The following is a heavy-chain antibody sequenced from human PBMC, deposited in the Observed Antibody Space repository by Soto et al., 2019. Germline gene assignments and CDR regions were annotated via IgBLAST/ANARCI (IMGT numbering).Heavy chain of an antibody. CDR2: IYWDDDK. Sequence: SGPTLVNPTQTLTLTCTFSGFSLSAREMGVGWIRQPPGQALEWLTIIYWDDDKRYNPSLKDRLTITKDTSKNQVVLRMTNMDPVDTATYYCVLFKESTGYYRVGVDTWGQGTLVTVS. V-gene: IGHV2-5*02. CDR1: GFSLSAREMG. J-gene: IGHJ5*02. D-gene: IGHD3-22*01. CDR3: VLFKESTGYYRVGVDT.